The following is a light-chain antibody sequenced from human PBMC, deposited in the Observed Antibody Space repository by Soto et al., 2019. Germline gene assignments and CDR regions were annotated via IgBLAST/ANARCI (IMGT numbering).Light chain of an antibody. Sequence: EIVMSQSPSTLSVSPGERATLSCRASQSVSRNLAWYQQKPGQAPGLLMYDASTRATGTPARFSGSGTGTKFTLSISSLQPEDFAVYSCQQYNNWPITFGQGTRLEIK. CDR1: QSVSRN. CDR2: DAS. CDR3: QQYNNWPIT. V-gene: IGKV3D-15*01. J-gene: IGKJ5*01.